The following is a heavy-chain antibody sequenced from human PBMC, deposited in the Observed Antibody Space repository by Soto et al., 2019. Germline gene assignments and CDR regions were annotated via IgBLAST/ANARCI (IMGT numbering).Heavy chain of an antibody. J-gene: IGHJ5*01. Sequence: GGSLRLSCDVSGLTFSSYAMGWVRQAPGKGLECVSTISGRGGDTYYTDSVKGRFTISRDNSKNTLYLQMNSLRVDDTAIYYCAKEGQWLAWYDSWGQGTLVTVYS. CDR2: ISGRGGDT. D-gene: IGHD6-19*01. CDR1: GLTFSSYA. CDR3: AKEGQWLAWYDS. V-gene: IGHV3-23*01.